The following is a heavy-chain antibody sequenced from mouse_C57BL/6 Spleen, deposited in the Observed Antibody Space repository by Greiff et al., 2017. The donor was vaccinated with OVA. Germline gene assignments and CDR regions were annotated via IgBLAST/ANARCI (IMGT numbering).Heavy chain of an antibody. V-gene: IGHV1-69*01. J-gene: IGHJ3*01. CDR3: ASRGSNYEAWFAY. D-gene: IGHD2-5*01. CDR1: GYTFTSYW. Sequence: QVHVKQPGAELVMPGASVKLSCKASGYTFTSYWMHWVKQRPGQGLEWIGEIDPSDSYTNYNQKFKGKSTLTVDKSSSTAYMQLSSLTSEDSAVYYCASRGSNYEAWFAYWGQGTLVTVSA. CDR2: IDPSDSYT.